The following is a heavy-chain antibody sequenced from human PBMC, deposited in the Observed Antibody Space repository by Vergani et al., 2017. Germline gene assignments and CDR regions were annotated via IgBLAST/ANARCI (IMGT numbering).Heavy chain of an antibody. CDR3: AGDWGDGGNSGWFDP. D-gene: IGHD4-23*01. Sequence: QVQLVQSGAEVQKPGASVKVSCKASGGTFSSYAISWVRQAPGQGLEWMGRIIPILGIANYAQKFQGRVTITADKSTSTAYMELSSRRSEDTAMYYCAGDWGDGGNSGWFDPWGQGTLVTVSS. J-gene: IGHJ5*02. V-gene: IGHV1-69*04. CDR1: GGTFSSYA. CDR2: IIPILGIA.